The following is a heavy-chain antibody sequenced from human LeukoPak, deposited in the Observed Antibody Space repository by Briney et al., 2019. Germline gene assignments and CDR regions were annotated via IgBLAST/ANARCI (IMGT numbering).Heavy chain of an antibody. J-gene: IGHJ3*02. CDR1: GGSFSGYY. CDR2: INYSGST. D-gene: IGHD1-26*01. Sequence: SETLSLTCAVYGGSFSGYYWSWIRQPPGKGLEWIGEINYSGSTNYNPSLKSRVTISVDTSKNQFSLKLSSVTAADTAVYYCAGSYVYYDAFDIWGQGTMVTVSS. CDR3: AGSYVYYDAFDI. V-gene: IGHV4-34*01.